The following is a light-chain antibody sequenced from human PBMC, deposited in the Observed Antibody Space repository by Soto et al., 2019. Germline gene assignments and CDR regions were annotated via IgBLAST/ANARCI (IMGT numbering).Light chain of an antibody. V-gene: IGKV4-1*01. J-gene: IGKJ2*01. Sequence: DIVMTQSPDSLAVSLGERATINGKSSQSVLSSSTNKNYLAWYQQKTVPPPKLLIYWASTLESVVPNRFRGIGSGTYFALFISSLPAEDVAVYYCHQYYVPPQTFGQGTKLEI. CDR2: WAS. CDR3: HQYYVPPQT. CDR1: QSVLSSSTNKNY.